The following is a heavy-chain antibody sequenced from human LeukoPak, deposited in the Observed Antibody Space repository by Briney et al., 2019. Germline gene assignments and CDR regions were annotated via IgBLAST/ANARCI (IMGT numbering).Heavy chain of an antibody. CDR2: IGTGGET. CDR3: AKRVTVTTKYFDS. Sequence: GGSLRLSCAASGFIFSTYAMSWVRQAPGQGLEWVSVIGTGGETHYADSVRGRFTISRSNFKNTLYLQMNSLRAEDTAVYYCAKRVTVTTKYFDSWGQGTLVTVSS. CDR1: GFIFSTYA. D-gene: IGHD4-17*01. J-gene: IGHJ4*02. V-gene: IGHV3-23*01.